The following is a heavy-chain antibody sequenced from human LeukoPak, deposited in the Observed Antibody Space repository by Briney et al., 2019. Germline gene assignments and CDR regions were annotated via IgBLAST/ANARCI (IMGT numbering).Heavy chain of an antibody. CDR3: AKDLDCSRTSCYSWFDP. Sequence: GASVKVSCKASGGTFSSYAISWVRQAPGQGLEWMGRIIPILGIANYAQKFQGRVTITADKSTSTAYMELSSLGSEDTAVYYCAKDLDCSRTSCYSWFDPWGQGTLVTVSS. D-gene: IGHD2-2*01. J-gene: IGHJ5*02. V-gene: IGHV1-69*04. CDR1: GGTFSSYA. CDR2: IIPILGIA.